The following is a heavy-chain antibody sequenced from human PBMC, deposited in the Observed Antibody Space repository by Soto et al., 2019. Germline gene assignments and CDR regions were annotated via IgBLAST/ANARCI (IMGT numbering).Heavy chain of an antibody. CDR2: ISSDGNKK. CDR1: GFTFSADG. Sequence: VQLVQSGGGVVQPGRSLRLACVASGFTFSADGMHWVRQAPGKGLEWVSAISSDGNKKDYGDSVKGRFTISRDNYKNPLYLQKHSLRAEDTAIYYCAKDCGVYESSGGFSEYVEYWGQRIMGTVYS. D-gene: IGHD3-22*01. CDR3: AKDCGVYESSGGFSEYVEY. J-gene: IGHJ4*02. V-gene: IGHV3-30*18.